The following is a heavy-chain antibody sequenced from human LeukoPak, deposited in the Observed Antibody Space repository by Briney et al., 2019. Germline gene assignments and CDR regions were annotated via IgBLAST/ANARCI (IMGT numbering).Heavy chain of an antibody. CDR1: GFTFSAFA. CDR3: AKVRVLLWFGESTFDY. Sequence: GGSLRLSCAASGFTFSAFAMHWVRQAPGKGLEWVAVILYDGSNKYYADSVKGRLTISRDNSKNTLYLQMNSLRAEDTAVYYCAKVRVLLWFGESTFDYWGQGTLVTVSS. V-gene: IGHV3-30*18. D-gene: IGHD3-10*01. CDR2: ILYDGSNK. J-gene: IGHJ4*02.